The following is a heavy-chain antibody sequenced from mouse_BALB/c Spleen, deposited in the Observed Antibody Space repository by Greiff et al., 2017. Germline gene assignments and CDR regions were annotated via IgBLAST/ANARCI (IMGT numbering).Heavy chain of an antibody. CDR2: ISSGSSTI. Sequence: DVQLVESGGGLVQPGGSRKLSCAASGFTFSSFGMHWVRQAPEKGLEWVAYISSGSSTIYYADTVKGRFTISRDNPKNTLFLQMTSLRSEDTAMYYCARQELRYFDVWGAGTTVTVSS. V-gene: IGHV5-17*02. J-gene: IGHJ1*01. CDR3: ARQELRYFDV. CDR1: GFTFSSFG.